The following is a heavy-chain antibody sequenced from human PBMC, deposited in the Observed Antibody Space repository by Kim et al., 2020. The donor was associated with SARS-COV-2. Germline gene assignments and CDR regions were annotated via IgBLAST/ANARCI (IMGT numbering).Heavy chain of an antibody. V-gene: IGHV3-48*02. D-gene: IGHD1-26*01. CDR2: ISSSSSTI. J-gene: IGHJ6*02. CDR3: ARDRVEWELLRGGYYYYGMDV. CDR1: GFTFSSYS. Sequence: GGSLRLSCAASGFTFSSYSMNWVRQAPGKGLEWVSYISSSSSTIYYADSVKGRFTISRDNAKNSLYLQMNSLRDEDTAVYYCARDRVEWELLRGGYYYYGMDVWGQGTTVTVSS.